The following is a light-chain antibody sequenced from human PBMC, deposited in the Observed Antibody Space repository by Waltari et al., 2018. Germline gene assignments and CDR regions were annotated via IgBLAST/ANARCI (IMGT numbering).Light chain of an antibody. J-gene: IGKJ2*01. V-gene: IGKV1-39*01. CDR1: QSISSS. CDR3: QQSYSTPRT. CDR2: AAS. Sequence: DIQMTQSPSSLSASVGDRVTITCRASQSISSSLNWYQQKPGQAPKLLIYAASSWQSGVPYRFSGSGSGTDFTLTISSLQPEDFAAYYCQQSYSTPRTFGQGTKLEIK.